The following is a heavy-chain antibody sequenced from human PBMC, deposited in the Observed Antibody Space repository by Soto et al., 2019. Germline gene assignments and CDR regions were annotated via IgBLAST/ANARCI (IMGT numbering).Heavy chain of an antibody. CDR1: GGSISRGGYY. CDR2: IYYSGST. Sequence: QVQLQESGPGLVKPSQTLSLTCTVSGGSISRGGYYWSWIRQHPGKGLEWIGYIYYSGSTYYNPSLKSRVTISVDTSKNQCSLKLSSVTAADTAVYYCARLLRYFEEYYFDYWGQGTLVTVSS. CDR3: ARLLRYFEEYYFDY. V-gene: IGHV4-31*03. D-gene: IGHD3-9*01. J-gene: IGHJ4*02.